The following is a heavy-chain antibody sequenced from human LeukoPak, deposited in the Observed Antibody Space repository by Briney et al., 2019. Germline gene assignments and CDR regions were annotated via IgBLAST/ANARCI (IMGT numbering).Heavy chain of an antibody. Sequence: SETLSLTCTVSGGSISSYYWSWIRQPAGKGLEGIGRIYTRWSTNYNPSLKSRVTISVDKSKNQFSLQLSSVPAADTAVYYRARKLPERYCSSTSCYDSYYYMDVWGKGTTVTVSS. V-gene: IGHV4-4*07. CDR3: ARKLPERYCSSTSCYDSYYYMDV. CDR2: IYTRWST. J-gene: IGHJ6*03. D-gene: IGHD2-2*01. CDR1: GGSISSYY.